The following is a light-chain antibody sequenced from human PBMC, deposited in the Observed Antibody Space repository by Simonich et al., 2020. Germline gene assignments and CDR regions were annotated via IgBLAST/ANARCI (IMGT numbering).Light chain of an antibody. J-gene: IGLJ3*02. CDR2: KDI. CDR3: YSAADNNRV. CDR1: VLAKKS. V-gene: IGLV3-27*01. Sequence: SYELTQPSSVSVSPGQTARITCPGDVLAKKSARWFQQKPGQAPVMVIYKDIERPSGIPERFSGSSSGTTVTLTISGAQVEDEADYYCYSAADNNRVFGGGTKLTVL.